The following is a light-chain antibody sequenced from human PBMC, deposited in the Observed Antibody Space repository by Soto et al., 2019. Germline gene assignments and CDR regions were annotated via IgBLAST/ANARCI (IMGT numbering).Light chain of an antibody. J-gene: IGKJ1*01. CDR3: QQYGSSPVA. CDR1: QSVSSSY. V-gene: IGKV3-20*01. CDR2: GAS. Sequence: IVFAESPSTLSLSPGEKATLSCRARQSVSSSYLAWYQQKPGQAPRLLIYGASSRATGIPDRFSGSGSGTDFTLTISRLEPEDFAVYYCQQYGSSPVAFGQGTKVDIK.